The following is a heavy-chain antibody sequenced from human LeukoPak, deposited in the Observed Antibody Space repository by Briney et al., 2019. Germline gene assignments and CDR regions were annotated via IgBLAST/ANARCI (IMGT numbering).Heavy chain of an antibody. J-gene: IGHJ6*02. CDR2: INSDGSST. Sequence: GGSLRLSCAAPGFTFSSYWMHWVRQAPGKGLVWVSRINSDGSSTSYADSVKGRFTISRDNAKNTLYLQMNSLRAEDTAVYYCARGRVVTKRYYYYYGMDVWGQGATVTVSS. D-gene: IGHD2-15*01. V-gene: IGHV3-74*01. CDR3: ARGRVVTKRYYYYYGMDV. CDR1: GFTFSSYW.